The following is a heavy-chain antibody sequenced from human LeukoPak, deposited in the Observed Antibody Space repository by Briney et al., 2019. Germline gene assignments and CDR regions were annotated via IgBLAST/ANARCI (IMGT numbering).Heavy chain of an antibody. CDR2: INHSGST. Sequence: KPSETLSLTCAVYGGSFSGYYWSWIRQPPGKGLEWIGEINHSGSTNYNPSLKSRVTISVDTSKNQFSLKLSSVTAADTAVYYCARGQKPGIAVAGTVGFDYWGQGTLVTVSS. CDR1: GGSFSGYY. CDR3: ARGQKPGIAVAGTVGFDY. J-gene: IGHJ4*02. V-gene: IGHV4-34*01. D-gene: IGHD6-19*01.